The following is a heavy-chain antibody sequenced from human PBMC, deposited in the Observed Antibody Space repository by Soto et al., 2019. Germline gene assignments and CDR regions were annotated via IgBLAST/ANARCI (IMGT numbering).Heavy chain of an antibody. Sequence: QVHLVQSGAEGKKPGASVNVSCQASGSITNHHMHWVRQAPGQGLEWMGIFNPSGLSTTYAQKFQCRVTITRDTSTSTVYMELSSLTSEDTAVYFCEKVTHRGPIAVAGPLGSWGQGTLVIVSS. V-gene: IGHV1-46*01. D-gene: IGHD6-19*01. CDR2: FNPSGLST. J-gene: IGHJ4*02. CDR3: EKVTHRGPIAVAGPLGS. CDR1: GSITNHH.